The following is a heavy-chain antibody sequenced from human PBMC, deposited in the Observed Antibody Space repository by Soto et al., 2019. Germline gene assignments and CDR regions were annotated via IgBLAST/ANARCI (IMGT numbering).Heavy chain of an antibody. CDR2: IRSNAYGGTA. CDR1: GFTFSDYA. J-gene: IGHJ6*02. V-gene: IGHV3-49*04. D-gene: IGHD2-21*01. Sequence: GGSLRLSCTASGFTFSDYAMNWVRQAPGKGLEWVGFIRSNAYGGTAEYAASVKGRFAISRDDSKSIAYLQMNSLKSEDTALYYCTRDLSPPSSCGGDCYGMDVWGQGTTVTVSS. CDR3: TRDLSPPSSCGGDCYGMDV.